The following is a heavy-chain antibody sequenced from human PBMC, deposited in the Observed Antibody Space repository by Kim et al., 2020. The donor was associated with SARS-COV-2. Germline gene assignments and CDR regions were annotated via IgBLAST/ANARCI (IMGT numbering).Heavy chain of an antibody. V-gene: IGHV4-61*02. J-gene: IGHJ4*02. Sequence: SETLSLTCTVSGGSISSGSYYWSWIRQPAGKGLEWIGRIYTSGSTNYNPSLKSRVTISVDTSKNQFSLKLSSVTAADTAVYYCARTPIFHTSEYYFDYWGQGTLVTVSS. CDR3: ARTPIFHTSEYYFDY. D-gene: IGHD3-3*01. CDR1: GGSISSGSYY. CDR2: IYTSGST.